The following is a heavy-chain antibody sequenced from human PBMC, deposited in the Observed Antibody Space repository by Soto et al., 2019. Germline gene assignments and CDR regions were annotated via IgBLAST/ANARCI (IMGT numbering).Heavy chain of an antibody. V-gene: IGHV4-39*01. CDR3: AGRLRGYSFE. Sequence: SETLSLTCTVSGGSISTTNYYWGWIRQPPNKGLEWIGTIFYSGTTYSNPSLKSRVTLSVDTSKNQFSLRLSSVTAADSALYYCAGRLRGYSFEWGQGTLVTVSS. D-gene: IGHD5-18*01. J-gene: IGHJ4*02. CDR1: GGSISTTNYY. CDR2: IFYSGTT.